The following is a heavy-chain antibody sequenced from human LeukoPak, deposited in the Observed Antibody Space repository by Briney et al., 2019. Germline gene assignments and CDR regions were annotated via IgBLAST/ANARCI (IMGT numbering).Heavy chain of an antibody. CDR1: GGSISSYY. V-gene: IGHV4-59*01. J-gene: IGHJ5*02. CDR3: ARRRGVDILTGYDLYRFDP. D-gene: IGHD3-9*01. CDR2: IYHSGST. Sequence: SGTLSLTCTVSGGSISSYYWGWIRQPPGKGLEWIGYIYHSGSTKYTPSLKSRVTISIDTSKNQFSLKLSSVTAADTAVYYCARRRGVDILTGYDLYRFDPWGQGTLVTVSS.